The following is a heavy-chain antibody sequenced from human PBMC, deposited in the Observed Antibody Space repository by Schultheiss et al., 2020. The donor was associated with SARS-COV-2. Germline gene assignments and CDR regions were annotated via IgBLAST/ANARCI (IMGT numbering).Heavy chain of an antibody. V-gene: IGHV4-59*08. CDR1: GGSISSYY. CDR2: IYYSGST. D-gene: IGHD3-3*01. Sequence: SETLSLTCTVSGGSISSYYWSWIRQPPGKGLEWIGYIYYSGSTNYNPSLKSRVTISVDTSKNQFSLKLSSVTAADTAVYYCARGYYDFWGGYYTDYYYYYMGVWGKGATVTVSS. CDR3: ARGYYDFWGGYYTDYYYYYMGV. J-gene: IGHJ6*03.